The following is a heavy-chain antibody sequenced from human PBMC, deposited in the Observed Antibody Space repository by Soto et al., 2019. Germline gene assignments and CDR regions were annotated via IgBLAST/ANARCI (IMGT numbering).Heavy chain of an antibody. D-gene: IGHD1-26*01. CDR1: GFTFSSYG. CDR2: IWYDGSNK. V-gene: IGHV3-33*01. CDR3: ARGRIVGAKVSFDY. Sequence: GGSLRLSCAASGFTFSSYGMHWVRQAPGKGLEWVAVIWYDGSNKYYADSVKGRFTISRDNSKNTLYLQMNSLRAEDTAVYYCARGRIVGAKVSFDYWGQGTLVTVYS. J-gene: IGHJ4*02.